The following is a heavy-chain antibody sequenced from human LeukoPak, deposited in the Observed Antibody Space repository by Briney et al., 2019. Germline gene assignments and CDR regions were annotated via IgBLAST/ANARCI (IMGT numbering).Heavy chain of an antibody. J-gene: IGHJ3*02. CDR2: ISVRVSIL. CDR3: ARERFCSSSSCIDGFDI. V-gene: IGHV3-11*01. CDR1: GGSISSSIYY. D-gene: IGHD2-2*01. Sequence: LSLTCTVSGGSISSSIYYLSWIRQAPRKGLEWISYISVRVSILYYADSLEGRFTISRDNAKNSLYLHMNSLRAEDTAVYYCARERFCSSSSCIDGFDIWAKGQWSPSLQ.